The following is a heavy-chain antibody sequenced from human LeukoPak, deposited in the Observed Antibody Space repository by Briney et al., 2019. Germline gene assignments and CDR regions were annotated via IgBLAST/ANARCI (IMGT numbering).Heavy chain of an antibody. Sequence: SETLSLTCTVSGGSISSHYWNWIRQPPGKGLEWIGYIYYNGITNYNPSLKSRVTISLDTSKAQFSLKLSSVTAADTAVYYCARLGEYSYKDWGQGTLVTVSS. CDR3: ARLGEYSYKD. V-gene: IGHV4-59*11. CDR1: GGSISSHY. J-gene: IGHJ4*02. CDR2: IYYNGIT. D-gene: IGHD5-18*01.